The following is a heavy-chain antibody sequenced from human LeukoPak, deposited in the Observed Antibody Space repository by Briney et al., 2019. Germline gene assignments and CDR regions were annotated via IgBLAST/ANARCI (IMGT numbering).Heavy chain of an antibody. D-gene: IGHD5-18*01. V-gene: IGHV1-2*02. Sequence: ASVKVSCKASGFTVTGYYMHWVRQAPGQGIEWMGWINTNSGATNYAQKFQGRVTMTRDTSISTVYMELSRLRSDDTAVYYCTRGGPEGSGYSYGSHDYWGQGTLVTVSS. CDR1: GFTVTGYY. CDR3: TRGGPEGSGYSYGSHDY. J-gene: IGHJ4*02. CDR2: INTNSGAT.